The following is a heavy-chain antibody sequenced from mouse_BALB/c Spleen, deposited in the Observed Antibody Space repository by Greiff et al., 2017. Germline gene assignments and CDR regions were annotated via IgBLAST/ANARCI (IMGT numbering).Heavy chain of an antibody. CDR3: AGLYGNYGVYAMDY. D-gene: IGHD2-1*01. V-gene: IGHV2-2*02. J-gene: IGHJ4*01. CDR2: IWSGGST. Sequence: QVQLKESGPGLVQPSQSLSITCTVSGFSLTSYGVHWVRQSPGKGLEWLGVIWSGGSTDYNAAFISRLSISKDNSKSQVFFKMNSLQANDTAIYYCAGLYGNYGVYAMDYWGQGTSVTVSS. CDR1: GFSLTSYG.